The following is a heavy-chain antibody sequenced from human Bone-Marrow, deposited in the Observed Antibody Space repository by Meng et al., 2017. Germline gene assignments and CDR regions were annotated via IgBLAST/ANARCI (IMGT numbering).Heavy chain of an antibody. D-gene: IGHD3-22*01. J-gene: IGHJ6*02. Sequence: GESLKISCAASGFTFSSYAMHWVRQAPGKGLEWVAVISYDGSNKYYADSVKGRFTISRDNSKNTLYLQMNSLRAEDTAVYYCARTISHYYDSSGYYYDYYYGMDVWGQGTTVTVSS. CDR3: ARTISHYYDSSGYYYDYYYGMDV. CDR1: GFTFSSYA. CDR2: ISYDGSNK. V-gene: IGHV3-30*04.